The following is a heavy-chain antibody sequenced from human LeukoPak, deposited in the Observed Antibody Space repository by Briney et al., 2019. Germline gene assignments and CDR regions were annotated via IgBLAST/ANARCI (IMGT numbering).Heavy chain of an antibody. CDR3: ARRDMATNTPFDY. CDR2: IYPGDSDT. J-gene: IGHJ4*02. Sequence: GESLKISCKGSGYTFTKYWIGWVRQTPGKGLECMGIIYPGDSDTRYSPSFQGQVTISADKSISIAYLQWSSLKASDTAMYYCARRDMATNTPFDYWGQGTLVTVSS. V-gene: IGHV5-51*01. D-gene: IGHD5-24*01. CDR1: GYTFTKYW.